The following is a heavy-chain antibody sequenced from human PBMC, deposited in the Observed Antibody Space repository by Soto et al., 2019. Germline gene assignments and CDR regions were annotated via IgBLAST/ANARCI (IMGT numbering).Heavy chain of an antibody. Sequence: GASVKVSCKASGGTFSSYAISWVRQAPGQGLEWMEGIIPIFGTANYAQKFQGRVTITADKSASTAYMELSSLRSEDTAVYYCARDYLPAGSWNAFDPWGQGTLVTVSS. CDR1: GGTFSSYA. V-gene: IGHV1-69*06. D-gene: IGHD1-1*01. CDR2: IIPIFGTA. J-gene: IGHJ5*02. CDR3: ARDYLPAGSWNAFDP.